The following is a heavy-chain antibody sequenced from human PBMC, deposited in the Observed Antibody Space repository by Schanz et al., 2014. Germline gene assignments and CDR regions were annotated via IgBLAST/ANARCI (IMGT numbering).Heavy chain of an antibody. D-gene: IGHD6-13*01. CDR1: GYTFSNYG. Sequence: QVQLVQSGAEAKKPGASVKISCQASGYTFSNYGISWVRQAPGQGLEWMGWISADNGNTNYAQRLQGRVTITADKSTSTAYMELSSLRSEDTAVYFCARGGITAAGTTPLDYWGQGALVTVSS. V-gene: IGHV1-18*01. CDR3: ARGGITAAGTTPLDY. CDR2: ISADNGNT. J-gene: IGHJ4*02.